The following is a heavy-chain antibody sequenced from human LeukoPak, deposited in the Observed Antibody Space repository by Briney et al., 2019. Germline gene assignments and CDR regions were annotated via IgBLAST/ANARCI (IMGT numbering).Heavy chain of an antibody. Sequence: PGRSLRLSYAASGFTFGSYAMHWVRQAPGKGLEWVAIISYDGGNKYYADSVKGRFTISRDNSKNTLYLQMNSLRAEDTAVYYCARDSDRVGGYGDFDYWGQGTLVTVSS. D-gene: IGHD5-12*01. V-gene: IGHV3-30-3*01. CDR3: ARDSDRVGGYGDFDY. CDR1: GFTFGSYA. J-gene: IGHJ4*02. CDR2: ISYDGGNK.